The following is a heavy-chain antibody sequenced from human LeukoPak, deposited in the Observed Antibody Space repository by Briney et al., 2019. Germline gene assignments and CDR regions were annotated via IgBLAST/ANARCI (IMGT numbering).Heavy chain of an antibody. V-gene: IGHV3-21*01. J-gene: IGHJ3*02. CDR3: AHVSSTVTSGGVFDI. CDR2: ISSSSAYV. D-gene: IGHD4-17*01. Sequence: PGGSLRLSCAASGFTFISYNMNWVRQAPGKGLEWVSSISSSSAYVYYADSVKGRFTISRDNAKNSLYLQMNSLRAEDTAVYSCAHVSSTVTSGGVFDIWGQGTMVTVSS. CDR1: GFTFISYN.